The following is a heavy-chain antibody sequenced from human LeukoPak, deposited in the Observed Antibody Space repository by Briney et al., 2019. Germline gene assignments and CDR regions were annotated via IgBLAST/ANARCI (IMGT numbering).Heavy chain of an antibody. CDR3: ARRNGQDIVATFRRRYYFDY. J-gene: IGHJ4*02. CDR1: GGSISSSTYY. V-gene: IGHV4-39*07. Sequence: SETLSLTCSVSGGSISSSTYYWGWIRQPPGKGLEWIVSMYHSGSTYYNPSLKSRVTISINTSKNQFSLKLSSVTAADTAVYYCARRNGQDIVATFRRRYYFDYRGQGTLVTVSS. CDR2: MYHSGST. D-gene: IGHD5-12*01.